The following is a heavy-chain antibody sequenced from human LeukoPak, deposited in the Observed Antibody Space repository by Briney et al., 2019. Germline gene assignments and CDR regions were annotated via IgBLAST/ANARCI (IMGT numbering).Heavy chain of an antibody. D-gene: IGHD2-21*01. Sequence: PGGSLRLSCGASGFTLSDHYMDWVRQAPGKGLEWVGRSRDKANSYSTEYAASVKGRFTISRDESKNSLYLQMNSLKTEDTAVYYCAPLSPIDWGQGTLVTVSS. V-gene: IGHV3-72*01. CDR1: GFTLSDHY. CDR3: APLSPID. J-gene: IGHJ4*02. CDR2: SRDKANSYST.